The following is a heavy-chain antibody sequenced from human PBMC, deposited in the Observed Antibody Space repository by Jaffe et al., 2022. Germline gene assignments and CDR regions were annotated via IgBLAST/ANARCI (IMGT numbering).Heavy chain of an antibody. CDR3: ARGYCSSTSCYEERGWFDP. V-gene: IGHV4-34*01. CDR1: GGSFSGYY. CDR2: INHSGST. D-gene: IGHD2-2*01. J-gene: IGHJ5*02. Sequence: QVQLQQWGAGLLKPSETLSLTCAVYGGSFSGYYWSWIRQPPGKGLEWIGEINHSGSTNYNPSLKSRVTISVDTSKNQFSLKLSSVTAADTAVYYCARGYCSSTSCYEERGWFDPWGQGTLVTVSS.